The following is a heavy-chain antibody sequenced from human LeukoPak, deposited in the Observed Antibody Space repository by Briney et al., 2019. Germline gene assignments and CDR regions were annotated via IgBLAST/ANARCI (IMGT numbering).Heavy chain of an antibody. Sequence: GGSLGLSCAASGFTFSTYAMNWVRQAPGKGLEWVSAISGSGSSTYYADSVKGRFTISRDNSKNTLYLQMNSLRAEDTAVYYCAKQTPPYGDYDYWGQGTLVTVSS. CDR2: ISGSGSST. V-gene: IGHV3-23*01. D-gene: IGHD4-17*01. CDR3: AKQTPPYGDYDY. J-gene: IGHJ4*02. CDR1: GFTFSTYA.